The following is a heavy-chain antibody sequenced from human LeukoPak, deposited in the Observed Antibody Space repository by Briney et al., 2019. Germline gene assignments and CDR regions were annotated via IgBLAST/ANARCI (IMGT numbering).Heavy chain of an antibody. V-gene: IGHV1-18*04. Sequence: ASVKVSCKASGYTFTSYGISWVRQAPGQGLEWMGWISAYNGNTNYAQKFQGRVTMTTDTSTSTAYMELRSLGSDDTAVYYCARASSGWHFDYWGQGTLVTVSS. CDR3: ARASSGWHFDY. J-gene: IGHJ4*02. CDR2: ISAYNGNT. D-gene: IGHD6-19*01. CDR1: GYTFTSYG.